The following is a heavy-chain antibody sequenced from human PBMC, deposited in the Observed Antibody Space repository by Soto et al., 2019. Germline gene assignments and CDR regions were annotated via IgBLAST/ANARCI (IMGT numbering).Heavy chain of an antibody. Sequence: SETLSLTCAVSGVSISNYYWTWIRQPPGRGLEWIGYNHYSGGTNYNPSLKSRVTISVDTSKNQFLLKLSSVTAADTAVYYCARAPGYYYMDVWGKGTTVTVSS. V-gene: IGHV4-59*01. CDR3: ARAPGYYYMDV. D-gene: IGHD2-2*01. CDR1: GVSISNYY. CDR2: NHYSGGT. J-gene: IGHJ6*03.